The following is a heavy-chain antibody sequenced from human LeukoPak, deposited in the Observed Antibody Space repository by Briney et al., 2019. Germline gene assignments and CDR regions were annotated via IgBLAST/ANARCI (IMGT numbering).Heavy chain of an antibody. J-gene: IGHJ6*02. CDR2: IYYSGST. CDR3: ARSPDILTGPRDYYYYGMDV. Sequence: SETLSLTCTVSGGSISSSNSFWGWIRQPPGKGLEWIGSIYYSGSTYYNPSLKSRVTISVHTSKNQFSLKLSSVTAADTAVYYCARSPDILTGPRDYYYYGMDVWGQGTTVTVSS. CDR1: GGSISSSNSF. V-gene: IGHV4-39*01. D-gene: IGHD3-9*01.